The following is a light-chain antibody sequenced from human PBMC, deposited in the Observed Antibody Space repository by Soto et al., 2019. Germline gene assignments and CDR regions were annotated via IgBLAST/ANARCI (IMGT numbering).Light chain of an antibody. CDR3: SSYTSSRTTVV. V-gene: IGLV2-14*01. CDR1: SSDVGGYNY. J-gene: IGLJ2*01. Sequence: QSALTQPASVSGSPGQSITISCTGTSSDVGGYNYVSWYQQNQGKAPKLMIYYVSNRPSGVSNRFSGSKSGNTASLTISGLQAEDEADYYCSSYTSSRTTVVFGGGTKLNVL. CDR2: YVS.